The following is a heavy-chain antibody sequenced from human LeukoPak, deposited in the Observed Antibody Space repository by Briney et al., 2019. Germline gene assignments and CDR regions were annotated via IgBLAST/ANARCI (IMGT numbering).Heavy chain of an antibody. CDR1: GGTFSSYA. CDR2: IITIFHTP. V-gene: IGHV1-69*06. CDR3: ARVRGVGSDSFDY. Sequence: GASVRVSCKVSGGTFSSYAFSRVRQAPGQGLEWMGVIITIFHTPYYAPKFQGRVTITADKSTSTVYMEVSSLRSEDTAVYYCARVRGVGSDSFDYWGQGTVVTVSS. J-gene: IGHJ4*02. D-gene: IGHD3-10*01.